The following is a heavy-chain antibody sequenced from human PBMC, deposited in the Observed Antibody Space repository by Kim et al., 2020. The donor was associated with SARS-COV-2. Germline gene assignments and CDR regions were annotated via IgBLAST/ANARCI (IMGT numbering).Heavy chain of an antibody. CDR2: ISAYNGNT. Sequence: ASVKVSCKASGYTFTSYGISWVRQAPGQGLEWMGWISAYNGNTNYAQKLQGRVTMTTDTSTSTAYMELRSLRSDDTAVYYCARDSEGSGSYYNWFDPWGQGTLVTVSS. J-gene: IGHJ5*02. CDR1: GYTFTSYG. CDR3: ARDSEGSGSYYNWFDP. V-gene: IGHV1-18*01. D-gene: IGHD3-10*01.